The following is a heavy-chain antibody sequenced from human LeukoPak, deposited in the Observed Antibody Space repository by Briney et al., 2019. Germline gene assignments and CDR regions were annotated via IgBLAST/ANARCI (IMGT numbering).Heavy chain of an antibody. D-gene: IGHD3-22*01. V-gene: IGHV4-61*02. CDR2: IYTSGST. Sequence: PSETLSLTCTVSGDSISSGTYYWSWIRQPAGKGLEWIGRIYTSGSTNYNPSLKSRVTISVDTSKNQFSLKLSSVTAADTAVYYCARTPYYYDSSGYQSYYYYYGMDVWGQGTTVTVSS. CDR3: ARTPYYYDSSGYQSYYYYYGMDV. CDR1: GDSISSGTYY. J-gene: IGHJ6*02.